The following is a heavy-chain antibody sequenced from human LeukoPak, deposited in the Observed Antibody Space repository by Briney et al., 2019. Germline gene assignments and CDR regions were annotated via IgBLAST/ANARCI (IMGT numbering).Heavy chain of an antibody. CDR1: GFTFSSYD. J-gene: IGHJ5*02. V-gene: IGHV3-13*01. CDR3: AGGENSSSPPGSLDP. CDR2: IGTAGDT. Sequence: PGGSLRLSCAASGFTFSSYDMHWVRQATGKGLEWVSAIGTAGDTYYPGSVKGRFTISRENAKNSLYLQMNSLRAGDTAVYYCAGGENSSSPPGSLDPWGQGTLVTVSS. D-gene: IGHD6-13*01.